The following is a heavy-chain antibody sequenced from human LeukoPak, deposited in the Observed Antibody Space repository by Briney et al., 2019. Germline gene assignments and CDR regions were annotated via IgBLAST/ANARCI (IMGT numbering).Heavy chain of an antibody. CDR2: ISDSGGST. J-gene: IGHJ4*02. CDR1: GFTFSTYV. D-gene: IGHD4-17*01. V-gene: IGHV3-23*01. CDR3: AKDQHGDYDY. Sequence: GGSLRLSCAASGFTFSTYVMNWVRQAPGKGLEWVSTISDSGGSTYYADSVKGRFTISRDNSKNTLYLQMNSLRAEDTAVYYCAKDQHGDYDYWGQGTLVTVSS.